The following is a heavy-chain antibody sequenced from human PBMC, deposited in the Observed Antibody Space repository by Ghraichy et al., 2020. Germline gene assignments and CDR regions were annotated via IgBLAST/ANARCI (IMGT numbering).Heavy chain of an antibody. CDR2: ISGSGGST. J-gene: IGHJ6*02. CDR1: GFTFSSYA. Sequence: GGSLRLSCAASGFTFSSYAMSWVRQAPGKGLEWVSAISGSGGSTYYADSVKGRFTISRDNSKNTLYLQMNSLRAEDTAVYYCAKGEWELPHYGMDVWGQGTTVTVSS. D-gene: IGHD1-26*01. V-gene: IGHV3-23*01. CDR3: AKGEWELPHYGMDV.